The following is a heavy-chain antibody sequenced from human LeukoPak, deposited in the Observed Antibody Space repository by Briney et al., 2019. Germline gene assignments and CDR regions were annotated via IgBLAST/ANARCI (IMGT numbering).Heavy chain of an antibody. CDR3: ARDPEGLPEYYFDY. J-gene: IGHJ4*02. CDR1: GFTFSSYA. V-gene: IGHV3-30*04. CDR2: ISYDGSNK. Sequence: GSLRLSCAASGFTFSSYAMHWVRQAPGKGLEWAAVISYDGSNKYYADSVKGRFTISRDNSKNTLYLQMNSLRAEDTAVYYCARDPEGLPEYYFDYGGQGPWFTVSS.